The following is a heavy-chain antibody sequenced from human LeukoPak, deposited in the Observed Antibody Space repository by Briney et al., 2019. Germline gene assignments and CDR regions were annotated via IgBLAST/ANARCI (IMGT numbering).Heavy chain of an antibody. D-gene: IGHD2-8*01. Sequence: ASVKVSCKASGGTFSSYAIIWVRQAPGQGLEWMGGIIPIFGTANYAQKFQGRVTITTDESTSTAYMELSSLRSEDTAVYYCARVLTDYYYMDVWGKGTTVTVSS. CDR1: GGTFSSYA. CDR3: ARVLTDYYYMDV. J-gene: IGHJ6*03. V-gene: IGHV1-69*05. CDR2: IIPIFGTA.